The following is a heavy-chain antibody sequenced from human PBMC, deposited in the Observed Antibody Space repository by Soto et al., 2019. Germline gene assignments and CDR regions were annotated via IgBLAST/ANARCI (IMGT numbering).Heavy chain of an antibody. CDR3: AKEVGWGAVAGTNYFDY. CDR2: ISYDGSNK. CDR1: GFTFSSYG. Sequence: GGSLRLSCAASGFTFSSYGMHWVRQAPGKGLEWVAVISYDGSNKYYADSVKGRFTISRDNSKNTLYLQMNSLRAEDTAVYYCAKEVGWGAVAGTNYFDYWGQGTLVTVSS. J-gene: IGHJ4*02. D-gene: IGHD6-19*01. V-gene: IGHV3-30*18.